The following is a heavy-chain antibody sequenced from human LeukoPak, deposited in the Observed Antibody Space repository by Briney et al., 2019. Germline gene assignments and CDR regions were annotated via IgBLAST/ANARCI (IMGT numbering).Heavy chain of an antibody. J-gene: IGHJ4*02. Sequence: PGGSPRLSCAASGFTFSSYWMHWVRQAPGKGLVWVSRINSDGSSTSYADSVKGRFTISRDNAKNTLYLQMNSLRAEDTAVYYCAREPRYSSGTNGFDYWGQGTLVTVSS. CDR2: INSDGSST. CDR1: GFTFSSYW. CDR3: AREPRYSSGTNGFDY. V-gene: IGHV3-74*01. D-gene: IGHD6-19*01.